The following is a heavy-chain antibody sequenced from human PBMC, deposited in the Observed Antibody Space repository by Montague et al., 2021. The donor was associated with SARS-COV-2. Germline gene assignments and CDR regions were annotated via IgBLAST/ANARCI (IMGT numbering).Heavy chain of an antibody. CDR3: ARGVATEEGNWFDP. D-gene: IGHD5-12*01. CDR1: GASISSSY. V-gene: IGHV4-59*13. CDR2: IYYRGST. J-gene: IGHJ5*02. Sequence: SETLSLTCTVLGASISSSYWSCIRQPPGNEMEWIGYIYYRGSTNYNPSLRSRVTISVDTSKNQLSLKLSSVTAADTAVYYCARGVATEEGNWFDPWGQGTLVTVSS.